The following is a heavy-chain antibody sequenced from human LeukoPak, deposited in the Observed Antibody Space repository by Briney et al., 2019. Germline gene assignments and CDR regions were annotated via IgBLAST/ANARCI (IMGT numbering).Heavy chain of an antibody. CDR2: IYSGGST. CDR3: ARVLSILTRVDY. Sequence: PGGSLRLSCAASGFTVSSNYMSWVRQAPGKGLEWVSVIYSGGSTYYADFVKGRFTISRDNSKNTLYLQMNSLRAEDTAVYYCARVLSILTRVDYWGQGTLVTASS. J-gene: IGHJ4*02. V-gene: IGHV3-53*01. D-gene: IGHD3-9*01. CDR1: GFTVSSNY.